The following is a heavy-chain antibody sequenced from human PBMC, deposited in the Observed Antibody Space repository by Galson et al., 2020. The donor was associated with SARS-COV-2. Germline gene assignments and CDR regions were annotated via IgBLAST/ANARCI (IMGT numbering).Heavy chain of an antibody. D-gene: IGHD1-26*01. Sequence: GESLKISCVVSGFTFSDYAMSWVRQSPGKGLEWVSGITHDGGSTFYADSVKGRFTISRDNSKNTLYLEMNSLRAEDTAVYYCARDYLGATTMFDYWGQGTLVTVSS. J-gene: IGHJ4*02. V-gene: IGHV3-23*01. CDR1: GFTFSDYA. CDR2: ITHDGGST. CDR3: ARDYLGATTMFDY.